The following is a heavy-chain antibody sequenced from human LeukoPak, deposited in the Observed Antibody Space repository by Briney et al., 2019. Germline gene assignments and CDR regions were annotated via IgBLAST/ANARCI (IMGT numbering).Heavy chain of an antibody. V-gene: IGHV3-33*08. D-gene: IGHD5-12*01. J-gene: IGHJ6*02. Sequence: LSLTCAVSGGSISSSNWWSWVRQAPGKGLEWVASTWSDGSNKYYADSVKGRFTISRDNSKNTLYLQMNSLRAEDTAAYYCARGGKSAFYYGKDVWGQGTTVTVSS. CDR2: TWSDGSNK. CDR3: ARGGKSAFYYGKDV. CDR1: GGSISSSNW.